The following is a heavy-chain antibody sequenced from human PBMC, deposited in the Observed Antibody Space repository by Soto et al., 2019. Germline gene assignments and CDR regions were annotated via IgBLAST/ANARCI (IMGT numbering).Heavy chain of an antibody. V-gene: IGHV3-21*01. J-gene: IGHJ5*02. Sequence: EVQLVESGGGLVKPGGSLRLSCAASGFIFSSYSMNWVSQAPVKGLEWVSSISSSSSYIYYADSVKGRFTISRDNAKNSLYLQMNSLRAEDTAVYYCARRSGERFDHWGQGTLVTVSS. D-gene: IGHD3-3*01. CDR3: ARRSGERFDH. CDR1: GFIFSSYS. CDR2: ISSSSSYI.